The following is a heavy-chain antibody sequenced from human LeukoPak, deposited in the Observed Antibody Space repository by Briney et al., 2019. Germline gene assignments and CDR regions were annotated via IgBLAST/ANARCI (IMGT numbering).Heavy chain of an antibody. V-gene: IGHV4-4*07. Sequence: SETLSLTCTVSGDSITNYYWSWIRQPAGKGLEWIGRIYTSGSTSYNPSLKSRVTMSVDTSKNQFSLKLSSVTAADTAVYYCARGCSSTSCWLRMDVWGQGTTVTVSS. CDR2: IYTSGST. CDR1: GDSITNYY. J-gene: IGHJ6*02. CDR3: ARGCSSTSCWLRMDV. D-gene: IGHD2-2*01.